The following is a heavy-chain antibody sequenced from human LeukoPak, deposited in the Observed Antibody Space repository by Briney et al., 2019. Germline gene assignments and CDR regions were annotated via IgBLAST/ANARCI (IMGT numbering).Heavy chain of an antibody. CDR1: GGSISSYY. CDR3: ARQDGRRSSGFYFDY. D-gene: IGHD3-22*01. J-gene: IGHJ4*02. CDR2: IYTSGST. Sequence: SETLSLTCTVSGGSISSYYWSWIRQPAGKGLEWIGRIYTSGSTNYNPSLKSRVTISVDTSKNQFSLKLSSVTAADTAVYYCARQDGRRSSGFYFDYWGQGTLVTVSS. V-gene: IGHV4-4*07.